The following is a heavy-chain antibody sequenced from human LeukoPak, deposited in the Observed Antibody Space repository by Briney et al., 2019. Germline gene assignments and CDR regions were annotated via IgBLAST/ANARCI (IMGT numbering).Heavy chain of an antibody. V-gene: IGHV3-74*01. J-gene: IGHJ4*02. CDR2: INSDGSST. CDR3: ARGGSTTISYGDS. D-gene: IGHD4-11*01. Sequence: GGSLRLSCAASGFTFSNYRMHWVRQAPGKGLVWVSRINSDGSSTNCADSVKGRFTISRDNAKNALFLQMNSLRAEDTAVYYCARGGSTTISYGDSWGQGTLVTVSS. CDR1: GFTFSNYR.